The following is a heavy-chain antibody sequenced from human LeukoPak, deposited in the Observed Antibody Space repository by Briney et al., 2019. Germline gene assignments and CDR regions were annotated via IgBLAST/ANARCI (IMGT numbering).Heavy chain of an antibody. V-gene: IGHV4-59*01. CDR2: THSSGGT. J-gene: IGHJ4*02. D-gene: IGHD3-16*01. CDR3: ARESGGSYYDY. CDR1: TRSIRSYY. Sequence: TRSPTSTVATRSIRSYYSGWNRHPHKGVREWIGYTHSSGGTNYNPSFKSGSPISVDTSKNQVSLKLSSVTAADTAVYYCARESGGSYYDYWGEGTRVTVSS.